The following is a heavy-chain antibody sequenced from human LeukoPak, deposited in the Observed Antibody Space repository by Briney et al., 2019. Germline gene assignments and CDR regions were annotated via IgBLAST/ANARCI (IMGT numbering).Heavy chain of an antibody. D-gene: IGHD3-10*01. CDR3: ASQEPFGEFY. Sequence: GGSLRLSCTASGFTFNNYAMHWVRQAPGKGLEWVTLISYDGYDKMYADSVRGRFTISRDNSNNTLYLQMHSLRIEDTAVYYCASQEPFGEFYWGQGTLVTVSS. V-gene: IGHV3-30-3*01. CDR2: ISYDGYDK. J-gene: IGHJ4*02. CDR1: GFTFNNYA.